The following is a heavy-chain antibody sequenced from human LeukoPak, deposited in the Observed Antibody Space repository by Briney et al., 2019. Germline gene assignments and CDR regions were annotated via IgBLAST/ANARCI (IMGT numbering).Heavy chain of an antibody. Sequence: PGGSLRLSCAASGFTFSSYSMNWVRQAPGKGLEWVSSISSGSRYIYYADSVKGRFTSSRDNAKNSLYLQMNSLRAEDTAVYYCARVQLQTYYYGSGSSKGYYFDYWGQGTLVTVSS. V-gene: IGHV3-21*01. CDR3: ARVQLQTYYYGSGSSKGYYFDY. CDR1: GFTFSSYS. CDR2: ISSGSRYI. J-gene: IGHJ4*02. D-gene: IGHD3-10*01.